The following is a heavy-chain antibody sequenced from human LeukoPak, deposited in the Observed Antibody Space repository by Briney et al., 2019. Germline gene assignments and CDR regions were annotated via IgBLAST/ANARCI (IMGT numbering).Heavy chain of an antibody. CDR3: ASDRSSWNPGAPS. J-gene: IGHJ5*02. CDR2: INHSGST. Sequence: SETVSLPCAVYGGSFSGYYWSWIRQPPGKGLEWIGEINHSGSTNYNPSLKGRVTISVDTSKNQFSLKLSSVTAADTAVYYCASDRSSWNPGAPSWGQGTLVTVSS. CDR1: GGSFSGYY. D-gene: IGHD6-13*01. V-gene: IGHV4-34*01.